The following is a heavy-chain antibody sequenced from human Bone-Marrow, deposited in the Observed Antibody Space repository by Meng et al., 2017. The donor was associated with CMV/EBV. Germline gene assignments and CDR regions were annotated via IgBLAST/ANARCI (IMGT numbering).Heavy chain of an antibody. V-gene: IGHV1-2*02. Sequence: ASVKVSCKASGGTFSSYTISWVRQAPGQGLEWMGRINPNSGGTNYAQKFQGRVTMTRDTSISTAYMELSRLRSDDTAVYYCARDHGDYWGQGTLVTVSS. CDR3: ARDHGDY. CDR2: INPNSGGT. J-gene: IGHJ4*02. CDR1: GGTFSSYT.